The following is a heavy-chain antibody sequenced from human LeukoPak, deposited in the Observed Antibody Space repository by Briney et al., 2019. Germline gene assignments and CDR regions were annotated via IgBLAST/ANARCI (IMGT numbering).Heavy chain of an antibody. D-gene: IGHD2-2*01. CDR3: AKPLQYQLLLYNGFDY. CDR2: IRYDGSNK. V-gene: IGHV3-30*02. CDR1: GFAFSSYG. Sequence: GGSLRLSCAASGFAFSSYGMHRVRQAPGKGLEWVAFIRYDGSNKYYADSVKGRFTISRGNSKNTLYLQMNSLRAEDTAVYYCAKPLQYQLLLYNGFDYWGQGTLVTVSS. J-gene: IGHJ4*02.